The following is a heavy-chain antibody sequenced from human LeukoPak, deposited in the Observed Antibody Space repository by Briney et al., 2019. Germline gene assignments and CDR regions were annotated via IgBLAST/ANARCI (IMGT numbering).Heavy chain of an antibody. V-gene: IGHV3-30*04. CDR1: GFTFSSYD. Sequence: GGSLRLSCAASGFTFSSYDMHWVRQAPGKGLEWVAVISYDGSNKYYADSVKGRFTISRDNSKNTLYLQMNSLRAEDTAVYYCARDSQYSSSSKIYYYMDVWGKGTAVTVSS. CDR3: ARDSQYSSSSKIYYYMDV. CDR2: ISYDGSNK. D-gene: IGHD6-6*01. J-gene: IGHJ6*03.